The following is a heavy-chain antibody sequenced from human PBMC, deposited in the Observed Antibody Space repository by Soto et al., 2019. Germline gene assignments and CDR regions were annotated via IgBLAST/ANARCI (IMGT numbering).Heavy chain of an antibody. CDR3: ARGRGLYYDFWSGYFSWFDP. CDR2: INPSGST. Sequence: PSETLPLTCAVYGGSFSGYYWSWIRQPPGKGLEWIGEINPSGSTNYNPSLKSRVTISVDTSTNQFSLKLSSVTAADTAVYYCARGRGLYYDFWSGYFSWFDPWGQGPLVTVS. CDR1: GGSFSGYY. V-gene: IGHV4-34*01. D-gene: IGHD3-3*01. J-gene: IGHJ5*02.